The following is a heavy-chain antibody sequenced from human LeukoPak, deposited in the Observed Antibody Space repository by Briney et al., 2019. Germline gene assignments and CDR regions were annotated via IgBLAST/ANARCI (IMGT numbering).Heavy chain of an antibody. CDR3: AKVRAGQKGPFYYFDY. CDR1: GFTFDDYA. V-gene: IGHV3-9*01. J-gene: IGHJ4*02. Sequence: GGSLRLSCAASGFTFDDYAMHWVRQAPGKGLEWVSGISWNSGSIGYADSVKGRFTISRDNDKNSLYLQMNSLRAEDTALYYCAKVRAGQKGPFYYFDYWGQGTLVTVSS. CDR2: ISWNSGSI.